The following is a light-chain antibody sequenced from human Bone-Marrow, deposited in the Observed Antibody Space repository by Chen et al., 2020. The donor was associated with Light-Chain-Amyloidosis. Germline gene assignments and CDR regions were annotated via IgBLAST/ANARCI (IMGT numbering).Light chain of an antibody. Sequence: SYVLTQPSSVSVAPGQTATIACGGNNIGSTSVHWYQQTPGQAPLLVVYDDSDRPSGLPERLSGSNAGNTATLTISRVEAGDEADYYGQVWERSRDRPVFGGGTKLTVL. CDR2: DDS. CDR3: QVWERSRDRPV. V-gene: IGLV3-21*02. J-gene: IGLJ3*02. CDR1: NIGSTS.